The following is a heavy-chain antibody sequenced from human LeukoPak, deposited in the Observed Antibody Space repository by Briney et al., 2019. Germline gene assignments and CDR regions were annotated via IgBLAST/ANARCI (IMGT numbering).Heavy chain of an antibody. V-gene: IGHV4-4*07. CDR2: IHTSGST. Sequence: KPSETLSLTCSVSGGSISTYYGSWIRQSAGKGLEWIGRIHTSGSTNYNPSLKSRVTMSVDTSKNQFSLKVTSVSAADTGVYYCARAPEFSSGWLLDCWGQGSLVTVSS. CDR3: ARAPEFSSGWLLDC. J-gene: IGHJ4*02. CDR1: GGSISTYY. D-gene: IGHD6-19*01.